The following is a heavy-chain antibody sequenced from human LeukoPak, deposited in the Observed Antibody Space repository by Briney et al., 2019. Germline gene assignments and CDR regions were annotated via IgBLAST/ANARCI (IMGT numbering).Heavy chain of an antibody. D-gene: IGHD6-6*01. CDR2: IYHSGST. CDR1: GYSISSGYY. Sequence: SETLSLTCIVSGYSISSGYYWGWIRQPPGKGLEWIGSIYHSGSTYYNPSLKSRVTISVDTSKNQFSLNLSSVTAADTAVYYCARRSIAARRGYFDYWGQGTLVTVSS. CDR3: ARRSIAARRGYFDY. J-gene: IGHJ4*02. V-gene: IGHV4-38-2*02.